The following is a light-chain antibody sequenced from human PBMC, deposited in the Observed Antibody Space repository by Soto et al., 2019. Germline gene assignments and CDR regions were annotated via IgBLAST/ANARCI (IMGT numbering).Light chain of an antibody. V-gene: IGLV2-23*01. Sequence: QSVLTQPASVSGSPGQSITISCTGTSSDVGSYNLVSWYQQHPDKAPKLMISEGSKRPSGVSNRFSGSKSGNMASLTISGLQAEDEADYYCCSYAGSNTYVFGTGTKLTVL. CDR1: SSDVGSYNL. J-gene: IGLJ1*01. CDR2: EGS. CDR3: CSYAGSNTYV.